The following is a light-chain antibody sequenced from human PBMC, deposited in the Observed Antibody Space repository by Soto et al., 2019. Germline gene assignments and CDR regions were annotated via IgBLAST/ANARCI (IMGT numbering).Light chain of an antibody. CDR3: QQLNSYPLT. V-gene: IGKV1-5*01. Sequence: DIQMTQSPSTLSASVGDRVTITCRASQSISSWLAWYQQKPGKAPKLLIYDASSLKSGVPSRFSGSGSGTDFTLTISSLQPEDFATYYCQQLNSYPLTVGGGTKVDIK. CDR2: DAS. J-gene: IGKJ4*01. CDR1: QSISSW.